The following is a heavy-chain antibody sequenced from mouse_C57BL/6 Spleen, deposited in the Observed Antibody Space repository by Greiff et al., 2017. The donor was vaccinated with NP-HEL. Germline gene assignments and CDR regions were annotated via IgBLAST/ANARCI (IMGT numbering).Heavy chain of an antibody. CDR2: ISYDGSN. D-gene: IGHD1-1*01. CDR3: ARGYGPLFDY. Sequence: EVKLQESGPGLVKPSQSLSLTCSVTGYSITSGYYWNWIRQFPGNKLEWMGYISYDGSNNYNPSLKNRISITRDTSKNQFFLKLNSVTTEDTATYCCARGYGPLFDYWGQGTTLTVSS. V-gene: IGHV3-6*01. J-gene: IGHJ2*01. CDR1: GYSITSGYY.